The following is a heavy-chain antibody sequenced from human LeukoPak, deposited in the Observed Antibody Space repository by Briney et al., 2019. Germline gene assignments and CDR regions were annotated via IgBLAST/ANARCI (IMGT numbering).Heavy chain of an antibody. CDR3: ARDDGSSSFDY. CDR1: GYAFTSYD. V-gene: IGHV1-8*01. CDR2: MNPNSGNT. D-gene: IGHD1-26*01. Sequence: ASVKVSCKASGYAFTSYDINWVRQATGQGLEWMGWMNPNSGNTGYAQKFQGRVTMTTDTATSTAYMEVRSLRSDDTAVYYCARDDGSSSFDYGGQGTLLIVSS. J-gene: IGHJ4*02.